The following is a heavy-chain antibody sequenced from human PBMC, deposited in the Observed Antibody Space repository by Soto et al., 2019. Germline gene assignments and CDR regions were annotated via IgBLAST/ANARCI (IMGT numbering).Heavy chain of an antibody. J-gene: IGHJ4*02. CDR1: GFTFNTYS. CDR3: ARAGGTTVTGLWHFDS. D-gene: IGHD4-17*01. CDR2: IWYDGTQK. Sequence: GGSLRLSCEASGFTFNTYSMHWVRQPPGKGLEWLAAIWYDGTQKYYADSVKGRFIISRDNSKKTLYLEMNSLRAEDTAVYYCARAGGTTVTGLWHFDSWGQGTLLTVSS. V-gene: IGHV3-33*01.